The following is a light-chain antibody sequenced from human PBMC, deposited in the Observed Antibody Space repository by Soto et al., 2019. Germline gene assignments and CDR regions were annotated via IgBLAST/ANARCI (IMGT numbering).Light chain of an antibody. V-gene: IGKV1-5*01. CDR2: DAS. CDR3: QQYNSYSGM. J-gene: IGKJ1*01. Sequence: DIQMTQSPGKLSESXGDRVTVTXXASQTIGSWLAWYQQKPGRAPKLLIFDASSLESGVPSRFSGNGSGTEFTLTISGLQPDDFASYYCQQYNSYSGMFGQGTKVDI. CDR1: QTIGSW.